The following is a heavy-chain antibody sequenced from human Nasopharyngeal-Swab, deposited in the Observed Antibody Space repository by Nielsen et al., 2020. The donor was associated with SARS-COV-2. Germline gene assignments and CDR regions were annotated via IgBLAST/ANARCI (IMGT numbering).Heavy chain of an antibody. Sequence: ASVKVSCKASGYTFTTYVHWVRQAPGQGLEWLGWINVANGDTRYSQKFQGRVTITRDTSASTGYMELTSLRSEDTAVYYCARDPDGWKPFDHWGQGTLVTVSS. CDR1: GYTFTTYV. CDR3: ARDPDGWKPFDH. V-gene: IGHV1-3*01. D-gene: IGHD4-23*01. J-gene: IGHJ4*02. CDR2: INVANGDT.